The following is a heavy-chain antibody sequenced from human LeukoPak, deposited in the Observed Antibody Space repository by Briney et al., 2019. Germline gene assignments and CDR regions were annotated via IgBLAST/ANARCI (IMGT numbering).Heavy chain of an antibody. CDR2: INHSGST. D-gene: IGHD2-15*01. CDR3: ARVGSGPRDY. V-gene: IGHV4-39*07. Sequence: PSETLSLTCTVSAGSFISSSHHWGWIRQSPGKGLEWIGEINHSGSTNYNPSLKSRVTISVDTSKNQFSLKLSSVTAADTAVYYCARVGSGPRDYWGQGTLVTVSS. J-gene: IGHJ4*02. CDR1: AGSFISSSHH.